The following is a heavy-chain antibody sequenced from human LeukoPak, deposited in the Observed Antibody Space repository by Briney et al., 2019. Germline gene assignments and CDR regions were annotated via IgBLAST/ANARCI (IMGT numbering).Heavy chain of an antibody. Sequence: SETLSLTCSVSGRSISSYYWSWIRQPPGKGLEWIGYIWYSGSTNYHPSLKSRVTISIDTSKTQFSLELTSVTAADTAVYYCASASSAWPYYFNYWGQGSLVAVSS. V-gene: IGHV4-59*01. J-gene: IGHJ4*02. D-gene: IGHD1-26*01. CDR2: IWYSGST. CDR1: GRSISSYY. CDR3: ASASSAWPYYFNY.